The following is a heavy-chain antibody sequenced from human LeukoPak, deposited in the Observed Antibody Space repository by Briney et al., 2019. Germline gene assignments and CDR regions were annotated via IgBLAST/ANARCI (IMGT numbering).Heavy chain of an antibody. J-gene: IGHJ4*02. V-gene: IGHV1-69*04. Sequence: SVKVSCKASGGTFSSYAISWVRQAPGQGLEWMGRIIPILGIANYAQKFQGRVTITAGKSTSTAYMELSSLRSEDTAVYYCASSATYYYDSSGYYYIYWGQGTLVTVSS. CDR2: IIPILGIA. CDR3: ASSATYYYDSSGYYYIY. D-gene: IGHD3-22*01. CDR1: GGTFSSYA.